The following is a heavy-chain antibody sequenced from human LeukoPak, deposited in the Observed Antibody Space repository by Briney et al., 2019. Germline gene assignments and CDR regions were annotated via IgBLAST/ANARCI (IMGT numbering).Heavy chain of an antibody. J-gene: IGHJ5*02. CDR3: AXXXAAIQNWFDP. CDR1: GYTFTGYY. CDR2: INPNSGGT. Sequence: ASVKVSCKASGYTFTGYYMHWVRQAPGQGLEWMGWINPNSGGTNYAQKFQGRVTMTRDTSISTAYMELSRLRSDDTAVYYCAXXXAAIQNWFDPWGQGTLVTVSS. D-gene: IGHD2-2*02. V-gene: IGHV1-2*02.